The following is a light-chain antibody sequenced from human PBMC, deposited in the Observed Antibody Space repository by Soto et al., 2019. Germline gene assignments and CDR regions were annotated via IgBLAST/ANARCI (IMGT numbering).Light chain of an antibody. CDR2: AAS. V-gene: IGKV1-6*01. Sequence: AIQMTQSPSSLSASVGDRVTITCRASQGIRNDLGWYQQKPGKAPKLLIYAASTLQSGVPSRFGGSGSGTDFTLTIGSLQPEDFATYYCLQDYDYPLTFGGGTKVEIK. CDR3: LQDYDYPLT. CDR1: QGIRND. J-gene: IGKJ4*01.